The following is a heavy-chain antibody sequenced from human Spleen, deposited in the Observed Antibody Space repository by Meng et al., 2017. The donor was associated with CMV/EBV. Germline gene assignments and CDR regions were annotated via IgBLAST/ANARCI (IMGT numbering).Heavy chain of an antibody. Sequence: GESLKISCAASGFTVSSNYMSWVRQAPGKGLEWVSVIYSGGSTYYADSVKGRFTISRDNSKNTLYLQMNSLRAEDTAVYYCAKDPSIAARSAYFDYWGQGTLVTVSS. J-gene: IGHJ4*02. CDR2: IYSGGST. D-gene: IGHD6-6*01. V-gene: IGHV3-66*01. CDR1: GFTVSSNY. CDR3: AKDPSIAARSAYFDY.